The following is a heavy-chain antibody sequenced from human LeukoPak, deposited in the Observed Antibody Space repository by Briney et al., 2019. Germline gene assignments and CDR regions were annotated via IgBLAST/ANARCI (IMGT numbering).Heavy chain of an antibody. J-gene: IGHJ4*02. CDR2: IHGDGSTT. CDR3: TREVAAPGTPD. V-gene: IGHV3-74*01. Sequence: GGSLRLSCAASGFTFSSYEMNWVRQAPGKGLVWVSRIHGDGSTTNYADFVKGRFTISRDNAKNTLYLQMNSLRAEDTAVYYCTREVAAPGTPDWGQGTLVTVSS. D-gene: IGHD6-13*01. CDR1: GFTFSSYE.